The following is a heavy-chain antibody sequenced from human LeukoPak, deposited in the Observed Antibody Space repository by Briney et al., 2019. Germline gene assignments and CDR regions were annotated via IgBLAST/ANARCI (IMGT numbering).Heavy chain of an antibody. D-gene: IGHD6-19*01. CDR2: IWYDGTNK. CDR3: ARTRYNSGGGDY. J-gene: IGHJ4*02. V-gene: IGHV3-33*01. CDR1: GFNFGDYG. Sequence: GGSLRLSCVVSGFNFGDYGMHWVRQAPGKGLEWVAVIWYDGTNKYYADSVEGRFTISRDNSKNTLYLQMNSLRAEDTAVYYCARTRYNSGGGDYWGQGTPVTVSS.